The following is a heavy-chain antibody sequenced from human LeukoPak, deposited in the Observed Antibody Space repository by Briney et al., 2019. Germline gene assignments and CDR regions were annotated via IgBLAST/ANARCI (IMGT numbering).Heavy chain of an antibody. CDR1: GFTFSSYA. CDR3: AKVRSRGGVVTAFDY. D-gene: IGHD2-21*02. V-gene: IGHV3-23*01. J-gene: IGHJ4*02. CDR2: ISGSGGST. Sequence: PGGSLRLSCAASGFTFSSYAMSWVRQAPGKGLEWVSAISGSGGSTNYADSVKGRFTISRDNSKNTLYLRMNSLRAEDTAVYYCAKVRSRGGVVTAFDYWGQGTLVTVSS.